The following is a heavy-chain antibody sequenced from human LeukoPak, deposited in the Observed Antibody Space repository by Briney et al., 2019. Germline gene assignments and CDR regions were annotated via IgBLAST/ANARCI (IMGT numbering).Heavy chain of an antibody. J-gene: IGHJ4*02. D-gene: IGHD6-19*01. Sequence: GGSLRLSCVGAGFTFSNYAMTWVRQAPGKGLGWVSGVSGSGDRTYYADSVKGRFTISRDNSKNTLYLQMNSLTDDDSAVYYCAKDRIPVAGRQDIWDYWGQGTLVTVSS. CDR2: VSGSGDRT. CDR3: AKDRIPVAGRQDIWDY. V-gene: IGHV3-23*01. CDR1: GFTFSNYA.